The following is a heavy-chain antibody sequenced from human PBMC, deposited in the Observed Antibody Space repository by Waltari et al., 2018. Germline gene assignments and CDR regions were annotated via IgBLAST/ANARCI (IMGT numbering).Heavy chain of an antibody. V-gene: IGHV4-59*01. CDR2: IYYTGSR. Sequence: QVHLQESGPGLVRPSETLSLTCTVSGGAISNYYWNWIRQPPGKGLEWIGCIYYTGSRTSVPSLKSRITLSVDMSANQFSLSLTSVTAADTAMYYCTRGGWKTTDYGMDVWGQGTTVVVSS. J-gene: IGHJ6*02. D-gene: IGHD1-1*01. CDR3: TRGGWKTTDYGMDV. CDR1: GGAISNYY.